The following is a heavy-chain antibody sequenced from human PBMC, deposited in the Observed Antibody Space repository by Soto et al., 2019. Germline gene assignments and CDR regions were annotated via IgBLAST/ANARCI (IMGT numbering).Heavy chain of an antibody. Sequence: GEPLKISFKGSGYSFSSYLIAWVRQMPGKGLEWMGIIYPGDSDTRYSASFQGQVTISADKSISTAYLQWASLKASDTAMYYCAKFSGDNCSRSSCYKWFDPWGQGTLLAVSS. D-gene: IGHD2-2*01. V-gene: IGHV5-51*01. CDR2: IYPGDSDT. J-gene: IGHJ5*02. CDR1: GYSFSSYL. CDR3: AKFSGDNCSRSSCYKWFDP.